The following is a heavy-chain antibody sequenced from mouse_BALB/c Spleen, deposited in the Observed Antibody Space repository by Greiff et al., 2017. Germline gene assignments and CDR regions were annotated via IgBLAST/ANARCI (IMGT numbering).Heavy chain of an antibody. Sequence: EVQRVESGGGLVQPGGSRKLSCAASGFTFSSFGMHWVRQAPEKGLEWVAYISSGSSTIYYADTVKGRFTISRDNPKNTLFLQMTSLRSEDTAMYYCARGGDYGNYERAMDYWGQGTSVTVSS. CDR1: GFTFSSFG. V-gene: IGHV5-17*02. CDR3: ARGGDYGNYERAMDY. D-gene: IGHD2-1*01. CDR2: ISSGSSTI. J-gene: IGHJ4*01.